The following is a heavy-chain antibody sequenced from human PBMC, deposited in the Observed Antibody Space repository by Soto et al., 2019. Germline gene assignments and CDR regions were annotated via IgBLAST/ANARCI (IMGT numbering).Heavy chain of an antibody. J-gene: IGHJ6*02. CDR3: ARGTLYSAASWYGMDV. Sequence: SETLSLTCTVSGGSISNYYWGWIRQSPGKGLEWIGYIYSDGYTNYNPSLKSRVTMSVDTSKNQFSLKLNSVTAADTAIYYCARGTLYSAASWYGMDVWGQGTTVTVSS. D-gene: IGHD6-13*01. CDR1: GGSISNYY. CDR2: IYSDGYT. V-gene: IGHV4-59*01.